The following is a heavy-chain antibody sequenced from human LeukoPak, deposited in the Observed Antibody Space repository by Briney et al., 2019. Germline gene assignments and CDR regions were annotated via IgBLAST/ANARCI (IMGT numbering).Heavy chain of an antibody. Sequence: SETLSLTCTVSGVSISSYYWSWIRQPAGKGLERIGRIYTSGSTNYNPSLKSRVTMSVDTSKNQFSLKLSSVTAADTAVYYCAREPGHAYCGGDCYSGAFDIWGQGTMVTVSS. J-gene: IGHJ3*02. V-gene: IGHV4-4*07. CDR2: IYTSGST. CDR3: AREPGHAYCGGDCYSGAFDI. CDR1: GVSISSYY. D-gene: IGHD2-21*02.